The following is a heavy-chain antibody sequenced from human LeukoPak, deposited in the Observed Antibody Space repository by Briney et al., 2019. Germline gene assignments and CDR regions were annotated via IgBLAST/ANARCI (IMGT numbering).Heavy chain of an antibody. D-gene: IGHD3-10*01. Sequence: GASVKVSCKVSGYTLTELSMHWVRQAPGKGLERMGGFDPEDGETIYAQKFQGRVTMTEDTSTDTAYMELSSLRSEDTAVYYCATERDSMVRGVKLFDYWGQGTLVTVSS. CDR2: FDPEDGET. CDR1: GYTLTELS. CDR3: ATERDSMVRGVKLFDY. J-gene: IGHJ4*02. V-gene: IGHV1-24*01.